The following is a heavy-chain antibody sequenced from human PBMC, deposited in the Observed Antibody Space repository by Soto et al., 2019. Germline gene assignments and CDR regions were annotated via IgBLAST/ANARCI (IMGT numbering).Heavy chain of an antibody. CDR3: ARRGAVAGLHY. Sequence: GGSLRLSCAASGFTFSSDWMHWVRQAPGKGLVWVSRINSDGSSTSYADSVKGRFTISRDNAKNTLYLQMNSLRAEDTAIYYCARRGAVAGLHYWGQGTLVTVSS. D-gene: IGHD6-19*01. J-gene: IGHJ4*02. CDR1: GFTFSSDW. CDR2: INSDGSST. V-gene: IGHV3-74*01.